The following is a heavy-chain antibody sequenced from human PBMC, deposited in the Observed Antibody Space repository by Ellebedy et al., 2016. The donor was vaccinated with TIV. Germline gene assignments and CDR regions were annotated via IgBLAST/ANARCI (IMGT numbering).Heavy chain of an antibody. J-gene: IGHJ4*02. CDR2: ISWDAGST. D-gene: IGHD6-19*01. CDR3: AKANVRYSSGWYVDY. Sequence: GESLKISXAASGFTFDDYTMHWVRQAPGKGLDWFSLISWDAGSTYYADSVKGRFTISRDNSKNSLYLQMNSLRTEDTALYYCAKANVRYSSGWYVDYWGQGTLVTVSS. V-gene: IGHV3-43*01. CDR1: GFTFDDYT.